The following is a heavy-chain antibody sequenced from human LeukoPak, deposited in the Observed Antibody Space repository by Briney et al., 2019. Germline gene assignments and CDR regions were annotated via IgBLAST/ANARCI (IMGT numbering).Heavy chain of an antibody. CDR1: GGSISSGGYY. CDR2: IYYSGST. CDR3: ARRSSSQPPNY. D-gene: IGHD6-13*01. J-gene: IGHJ4*02. Sequence: SDTLSLTCTVSGGSISSGGYYWSWIRRHPGKGLEWIGYIYYSGSTYYNPSLKSRVTISVDTSKNQFSLKLSSVTAADTAVYYCARRSSSQPPNYWGQGTLVTVSS. V-gene: IGHV4-31*03.